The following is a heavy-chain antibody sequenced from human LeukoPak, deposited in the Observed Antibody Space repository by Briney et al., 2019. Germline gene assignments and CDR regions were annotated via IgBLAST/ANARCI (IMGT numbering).Heavy chain of an antibody. V-gene: IGHV1-8*01. CDR1: GYTFTSYD. Sequence: ASVKVSCKASGYTFTSYDINWVRQATGQGLEWMGWMNPNSGNTGYAQKFQGRVTMTRNTSISTAYMELSSLRSEDTAVYYCARGSLGVLRYFDPAPPEDYWGQGTLVTVSS. J-gene: IGHJ4*02. CDR3: ARGSLGVLRYFDPAPPEDY. CDR2: MNPNSGNT. D-gene: IGHD3-9*01.